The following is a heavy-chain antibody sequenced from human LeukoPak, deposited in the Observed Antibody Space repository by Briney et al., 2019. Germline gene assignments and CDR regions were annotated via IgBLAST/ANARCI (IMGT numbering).Heavy chain of an antibody. CDR2: TNPNSGGT. CDR3: ARAISDCSSTSCRPASFDP. CDR1: GYTFTGYY. D-gene: IGHD2-2*01. V-gene: IGHV1-2*04. J-gene: IGHJ5*02. Sequence: ASVKVSCKASGYTFTGYYMHWVRQAPGQGLEWMGWTNPNSGGTNYAQKFQGWVTMTRDTSISTAYMELSRLRSDDTAVYYCARAISDCSSTSCRPASFDPWAREPWSPSPQ.